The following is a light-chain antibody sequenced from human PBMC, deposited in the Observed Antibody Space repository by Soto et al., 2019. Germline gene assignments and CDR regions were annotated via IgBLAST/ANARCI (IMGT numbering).Light chain of an antibody. J-gene: IGKJ1*01. V-gene: IGKV3-20*01. CDR1: QRLSNN. Sequence: EIVLTQSPATLSVSPGESATLSCRASQRLSNNVAWYQQTPGQAPRLLIYGASKRATGIPDRFSGSGSGTDFTLTISRLEPEDFAVYCCQQYGSSPRTFGQGTKVDVK. CDR3: QQYGSSPRT. CDR2: GAS.